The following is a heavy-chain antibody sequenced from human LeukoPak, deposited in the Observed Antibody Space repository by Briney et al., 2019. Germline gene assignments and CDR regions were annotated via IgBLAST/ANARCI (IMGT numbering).Heavy chain of an antibody. V-gene: IGHV1-18*01. CDR3: YKGARGSFRNTGRPLDY. CDR1: GYTFNNYG. CDR2: ISGYNGNT. D-gene: IGHD1-14*01. J-gene: IGHJ4*02. Sequence: GASVKVSCMDSGYTFNNYGFILVGQPPGQGLEWMGLISGYNGNTNYAQKLQGRVTMTTNTSKSSTNMELMSLRSDDTAESYVYKGARGSFRNTGRPLDYWGQGTLVTVSS.